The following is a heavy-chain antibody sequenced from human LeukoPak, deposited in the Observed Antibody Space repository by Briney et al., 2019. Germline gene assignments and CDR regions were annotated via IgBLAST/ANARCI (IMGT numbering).Heavy chain of an antibody. CDR1: GYTFINND. D-gene: IGHD6-19*01. CDR2: ISAYNGNT. J-gene: IGHJ4*02. V-gene: IGHV1-18*04. Sequence: ASVKVSCKASGYTFINNDISWVRQAPGQGLEWMGWISAYNGNTNYAQKFQGRVTMTTDTSTNTAYMELRSPRSDDTAVYYCARSAVADTLSAYYFEYWGQGTLVTVSS. CDR3: ARSAVADTLSAYYFEY.